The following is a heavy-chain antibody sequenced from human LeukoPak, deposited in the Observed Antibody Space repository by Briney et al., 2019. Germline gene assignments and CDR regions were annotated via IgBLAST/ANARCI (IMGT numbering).Heavy chain of an antibody. J-gene: IGHJ4*02. CDR1: GGSISSGSYY. V-gene: IGHV4-61*09. Sequence: SQTLSLTCTVSGGSISSGSYYWSWIRQPVGKGLEWIGHIYTSGSTNYNPSLKSRLTISVDTSKNQFSLKLSSVTAADTAVYYCARSTYGSGSYIAYWGQGTLVTVSS. D-gene: IGHD3-10*01. CDR3: ARSTYGSGSYIAY. CDR2: IYTSGST.